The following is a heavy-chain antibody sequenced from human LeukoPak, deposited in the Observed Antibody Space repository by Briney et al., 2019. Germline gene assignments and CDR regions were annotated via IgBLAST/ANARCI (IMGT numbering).Heavy chain of an antibody. J-gene: IGHJ4*02. Sequence: GESLKISCKGSGYSFTSYWIGWVRQMPGKGLEWMGIIYPGDSDTRYSPSFQGQVTISADKSISTAYLQWSSLKASDTAMYYCARQPYYYDSSGPHYFDYWGQGTLVTVSS. D-gene: IGHD3-22*01. CDR1: GYSFTSYW. CDR3: ARQPYYYDSSGPHYFDY. CDR2: IYPGDSDT. V-gene: IGHV5-51*01.